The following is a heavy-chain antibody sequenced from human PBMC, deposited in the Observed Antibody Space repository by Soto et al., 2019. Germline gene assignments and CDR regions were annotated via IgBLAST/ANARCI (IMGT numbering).Heavy chain of an antibody. D-gene: IGHD4-17*01. CDR2: ISYGGSNK. J-gene: IGHJ3*02. V-gene: IGHV3-30-3*01. Sequence: QVQLVESGGGVVQPGRSLRLSCAASGFTFSSYAMHWVRQAPGKGLEWVAVISYGGSNKYYADSVKGRFTISRDNSKNTQYLQMNSLRAEDTAVYYCAQFTVTPRLVALDIWGQGTMVTVSS. CDR1: GFTFSSYA. CDR3: AQFTVTPRLVALDI.